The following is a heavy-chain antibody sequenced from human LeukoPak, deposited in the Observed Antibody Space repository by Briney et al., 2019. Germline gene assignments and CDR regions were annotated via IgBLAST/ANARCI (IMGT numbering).Heavy chain of an antibody. D-gene: IGHD6-19*01. Sequence: PSQTLSLTCTVSGGSIRSGSYYWSWIRQPAGKGLEWIGRIYTSGSTNYNPTLKSRVTISVDTSKNQFSLKLSSVTAADTAVYYCARERGSREWLGSYYYYYYGMDVWGQGTTVTVSS. J-gene: IGHJ6*02. CDR1: GGSIRSGSYY. CDR2: IYTSGST. V-gene: IGHV4-61*02. CDR3: ARERGSREWLGSYYYYYYGMDV.